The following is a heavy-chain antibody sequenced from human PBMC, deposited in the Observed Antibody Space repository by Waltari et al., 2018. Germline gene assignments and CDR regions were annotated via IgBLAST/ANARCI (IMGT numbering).Heavy chain of an antibody. Sequence: VQLVQSGAEVKKPGASVKVSCKASGYTFTGYYMHWVRQAPGQGLEWMGWINPNSGGTNYAQKLQGRVTMTRDTSISTAYMELSRLRSDDTAVYYCARGGYSSDWFDPWGQGTLVTVSS. J-gene: IGHJ5*02. V-gene: IGHV1-2*02. CDR1: GYTFTGYY. D-gene: IGHD6-19*01. CDR3: ARGGYSSDWFDP. CDR2: INPNSGGT.